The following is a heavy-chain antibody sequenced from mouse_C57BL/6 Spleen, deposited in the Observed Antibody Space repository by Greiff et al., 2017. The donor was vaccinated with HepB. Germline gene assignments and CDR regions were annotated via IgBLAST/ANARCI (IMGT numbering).Heavy chain of an antibody. D-gene: IGHD2-4*01. V-gene: IGHV1-55*01. J-gene: IGHJ3*01. CDR3: ARGDYDYDDSDWFAY. CDR2: IYPGSGST. Sequence: QVQLQQPGAELVKPGASVKMSCKASGYTFTSYWITWVKQRPGQGLEWIGDIYPGSGSTNYNEKFKSKATLTVDTSSSTAYMQLSSLTSEDSAVYYCARGDYDYDDSDWFAYWGQGTLVTVSA. CDR1: GYTFTSYW.